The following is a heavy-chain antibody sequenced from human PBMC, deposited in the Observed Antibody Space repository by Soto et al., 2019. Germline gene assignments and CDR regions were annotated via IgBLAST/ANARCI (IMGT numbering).Heavy chain of an antibody. J-gene: IGHJ6*02. CDR2: LSYDGSNK. V-gene: IGHV3-30*03. D-gene: IGHD2-2*01. CDR1: GFTFSTYA. CDR3: ARVVPAAMYYYYGMDV. Sequence: PGGSLRLSCAASGFTFSTYAMHWVRQAPGKGLEWVAVLSYDGSNKYYADSVKGRFTISRDNSKNTLYLQMNSLRAEDMAVYYCARVVPAAMYYYYGMDVWGQGTTVTVSS.